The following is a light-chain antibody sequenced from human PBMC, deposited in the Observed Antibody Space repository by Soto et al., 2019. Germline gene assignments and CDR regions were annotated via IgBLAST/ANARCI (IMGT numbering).Light chain of an antibody. CDR3: ISFTSRHIYV. V-gene: IGLV2-14*03. Sequence: QSVLTQPASVSGSPGQSITISCTGTSSDVGGYNYVSWYQQHPGRAPKLIIYDVTNRPSGISNRFSGSKSGNTASLTISGHQTEDEADYYCISFTSRHIYVFGTGTKVTVL. CDR2: DVT. J-gene: IGLJ1*01. CDR1: SSDVGGYNY.